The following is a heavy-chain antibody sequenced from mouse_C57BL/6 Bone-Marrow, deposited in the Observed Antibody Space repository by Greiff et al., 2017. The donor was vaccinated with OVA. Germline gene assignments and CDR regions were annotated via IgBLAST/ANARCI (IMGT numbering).Heavy chain of an antibody. V-gene: IGHV14-1*01. CDR2: IDPEDGDT. J-gene: IGHJ2*01. Sequence: VQLQQSGAELVRPGASVKLSCTASGFNIKDYYMHWVKQRPEQGLEWIGRIDPEDGDTEYAPKFQGKATMTADTSSNTAYLQLSSLTSEDTAVYYCTAEPYGDYVDYWGQGTTLTVSS. CDR3: TAEPYGDYVDY. CDR1: GFNIKDYY. D-gene: IGHD1-1*02.